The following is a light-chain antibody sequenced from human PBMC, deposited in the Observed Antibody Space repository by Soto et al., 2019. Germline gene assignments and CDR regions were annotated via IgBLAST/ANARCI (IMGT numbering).Light chain of an antibody. V-gene: IGLV2-8*01. Sequence: QSALTQPPSASGSPGQSVTISCTGANSDVGSYNFVSWYQQHPGRAPKLLIYEVNKRPSGVPDRFSGSKSGNTASLTGSGVEAEYEADYYCSSYARTTTRHLFGSGTKVTVL. CDR2: EVN. J-gene: IGLJ1*01. CDR3: SSYARTTTRHL. CDR1: NSDVGSYNF.